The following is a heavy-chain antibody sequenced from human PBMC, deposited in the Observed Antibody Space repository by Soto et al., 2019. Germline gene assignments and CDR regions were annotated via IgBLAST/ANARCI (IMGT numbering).Heavy chain of an antibody. CDR3: ALQNHYSGYDYSDNWFDP. CDR2: INSDGSST. V-gene: IGHV3-74*01. D-gene: IGHD5-12*01. Sequence: SLRLSCAASGFTFSSYWMHWVRQAPGKGLVWVSRINSDGSSTSYADSVKGRFTISRDNAKNTLYLQMNSLRAEDTAVYYCALQNHYSGYDYSDNWFDPWGQRTLVTVSS. CDR1: GFTFSSYW. J-gene: IGHJ5*02.